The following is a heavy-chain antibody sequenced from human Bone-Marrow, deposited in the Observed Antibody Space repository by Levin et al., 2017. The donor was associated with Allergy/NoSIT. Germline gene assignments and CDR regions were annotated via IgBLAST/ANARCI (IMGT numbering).Heavy chain of an antibody. V-gene: IGHV3-30*03. J-gene: IGHJ4*02. D-gene: IGHD4-17*01. CDR3: ATLDYGEIDY. CDR1: GFTFSSYG. CDR2: ISYDGSNK. Sequence: GGSLRLSCAASGFTFSSYGMHWVRQAPGKGLEWVAVISYDGSNKYYADSVKGRFTISRDNSKNTLYLQMNSLRAEDTAVYYCATLDYGEIDYWGQGTLVTVSS.